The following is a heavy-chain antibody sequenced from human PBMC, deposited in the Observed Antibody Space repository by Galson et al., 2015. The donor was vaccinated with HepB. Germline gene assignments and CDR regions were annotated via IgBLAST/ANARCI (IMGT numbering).Heavy chain of an antibody. CDR3: ARDVTSDQKPYYWYFDL. CDR1: GFTFSRYA. D-gene: IGHD3-16*01. CDR2: ISSNGGST. Sequence: SLRLSCAASGFTFSRYAMHWVRQAPGKRLEYVSAISSNGGSTYYANSVKGRFTISRDNSKNTLYLQMGSLRAEDMAVYYCARDVTSDQKPYYWYFDLWGRGTLVTVSS. J-gene: IGHJ2*01. V-gene: IGHV3-64*01.